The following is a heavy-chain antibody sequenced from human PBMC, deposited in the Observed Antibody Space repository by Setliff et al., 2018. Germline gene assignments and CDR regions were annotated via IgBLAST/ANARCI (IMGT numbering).Heavy chain of an antibody. CDR2: INRSGST. J-gene: IGHJ4*02. Sequence: SEILSLTCAVYGGSFSTYYWIWIRQPPGKGLEWIGEINRSGSTYFNPSLRSRVTISVDTSKNQFSLKLTSVTAADTAVYYCASERESASRQTYFDSWGQGTLVTVSS. CDR1: GGSFSTYY. V-gene: IGHV4-34*01. D-gene: IGHD2-15*01. CDR3: ASERESASRQTYFDS.